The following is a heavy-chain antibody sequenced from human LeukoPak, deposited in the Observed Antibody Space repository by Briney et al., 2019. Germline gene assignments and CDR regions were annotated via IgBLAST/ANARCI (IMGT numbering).Heavy chain of an antibody. V-gene: IGHV4-4*07. CDR3: ARSSNGGYTYGYYFDF. J-gene: IGHJ4*02. D-gene: IGHD5-18*01. CDR1: GDSITSYF. Sequence: SETLSLTCTVSGDSITSYFWSWIRQPAGKGLEWIGRIYSSGSTNYNSSLKSRVTMSIDTSKNQYSLPLTSVTAADTAVYYCARSSNGGYTYGYYFDFWGQGTLVTVSS. CDR2: IYSSGST.